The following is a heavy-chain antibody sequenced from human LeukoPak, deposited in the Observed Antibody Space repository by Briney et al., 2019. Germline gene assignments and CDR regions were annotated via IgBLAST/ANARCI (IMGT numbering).Heavy chain of an antibody. CDR1: GGSISSYY. D-gene: IGHD5-24*01. J-gene: IGHJ3*02. CDR3: ARHEERLLQWGAFDI. Sequence: SETLSLTCTVSGGSISSYYWSWIRQPPGKGLEWIGYIYYSGSTNYNPSLRSRVTISVDTSKNQFSLKLSSVTAADTAVYYCARHEERLLQWGAFDIWGQGTMVTVSS. V-gene: IGHV4-59*08. CDR2: IYYSGST.